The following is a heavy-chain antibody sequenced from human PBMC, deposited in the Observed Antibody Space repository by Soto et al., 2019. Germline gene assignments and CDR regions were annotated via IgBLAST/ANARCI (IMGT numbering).Heavy chain of an antibody. CDR3: AREAISYSLSNWFDS. V-gene: IGHV3-48*02. J-gene: IGHJ5*01. CDR2: ISSNSRTI. D-gene: IGHD5-18*01. Sequence: EVQLVESGGGLVQPGGSLRLSCAASGFTFSTYSVNWVRQAPGKGLEWVSYISSNSRTIYYADSVKGRFTISRDNAKNSLYLQMNSLRDEDTAVYYCAREAISYSLSNWFDSWGQGTLVTVSS. CDR1: GFTFSTYS.